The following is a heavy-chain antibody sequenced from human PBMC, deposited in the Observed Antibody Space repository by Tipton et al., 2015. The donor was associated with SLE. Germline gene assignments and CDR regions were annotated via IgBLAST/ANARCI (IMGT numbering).Heavy chain of an antibody. V-gene: IGHV4-61*01. J-gene: IGHJ4*02. CDR1: GGSISSGSYY. D-gene: IGHD2-15*01. CDR3: ARVPVARHYFDY. Sequence: TLSLTCTVSGGSISSGSYYWSWIRQPPGKGLEWIGYINYSGSTNYNPSLKSRVTISVDTSKNQFSLKVSSVTAADTAVYYCARVPVARHYFDYWGQGTLVTVSS. CDR2: INYSGST.